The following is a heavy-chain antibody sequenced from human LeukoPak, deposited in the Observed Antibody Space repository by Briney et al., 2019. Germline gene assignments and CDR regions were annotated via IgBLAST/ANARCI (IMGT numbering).Heavy chain of an antibody. J-gene: IGHJ2*01. Sequence: SETLSLTCTVSGGSISSGGYYWSWIRQHPGKGLEWIGYIYYSGSTYYNPSLKSRVTISVDTSKNRFSLKLSSVTAADTAVYYCARDTVYYDSSGYRSYWYFDLWGRGTLVTVSS. D-gene: IGHD3-22*01. CDR2: IYYSGST. CDR3: ARDTVYYDSSGYRSYWYFDL. V-gene: IGHV4-31*03. CDR1: GGSISSGGYY.